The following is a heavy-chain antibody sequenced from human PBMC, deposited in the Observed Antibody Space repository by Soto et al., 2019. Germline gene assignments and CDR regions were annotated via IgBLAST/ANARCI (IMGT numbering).Heavy chain of an antibody. J-gene: IGHJ4*02. CDR1: GFIFTNYA. CDR3: AKDVGCTSTVCQKYYFDD. D-gene: IGHD2-2*01. Sequence: PGGSLRLSCEASGFIFTNYAMTWVRQAPGKGLEWLSVISGYGSRKYYADSVKGRLTISRDNSKNTLYLHMSSLRSEFMSVYYCAKDVGCTSTVCQKYYFDDWGQGA. V-gene: IGHV3-23*01. CDR2: ISGYGSRK.